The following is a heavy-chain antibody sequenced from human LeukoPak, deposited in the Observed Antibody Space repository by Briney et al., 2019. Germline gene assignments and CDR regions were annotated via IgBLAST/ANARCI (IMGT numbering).Heavy chain of an antibody. CDR2: INPNSGVT. Sequence: ASVKVSCKASGYTFSGFYIHWVRQAPGQGLEWMGWINPNSGVTNYAQKLQGRVTITRDTSIDTAYMQLSRLRSDDTAVYYCAKSRSSGSSSSNYWGQGTLVSVSS. CDR1: GYTFSGFY. CDR3: AKSRSSGSSSSNY. J-gene: IGHJ4*02. D-gene: IGHD6-13*01. V-gene: IGHV1-2*02.